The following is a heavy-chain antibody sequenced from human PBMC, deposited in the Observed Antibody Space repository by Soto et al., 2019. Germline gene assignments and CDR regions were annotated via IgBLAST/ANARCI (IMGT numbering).Heavy chain of an antibody. CDR1: GFTFSSYG. Sequence: GESLKISCAASGFTFSSYGMHWVRQAPGKGLEWVAVIWYDGSNKYYADSVKGRFTISRDNSKNTLYLQMNSLRAEDRGVYLCSGGARHDYSNYYYYYYMDVWGKGTTVTVSS. D-gene: IGHD4-4*01. CDR2: IWYDGSNK. J-gene: IGHJ6*03. V-gene: IGHV3-33*01. CDR3: SGGARHDYSNYYYYYYMDV.